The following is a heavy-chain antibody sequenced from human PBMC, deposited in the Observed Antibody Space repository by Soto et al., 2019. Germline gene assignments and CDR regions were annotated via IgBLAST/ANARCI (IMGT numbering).Heavy chain of an antibody. D-gene: IGHD2-2*01. J-gene: IGHJ4*02. Sequence: QVQLVQSGAEVKKPGDSVKVSCKTSGYIFTTYSIAWVRQAPGQGLEWMGWINTYNGKTHYAQKFQGRVSVTTDPSTGTVYMELRSLTSDDTAVYYCARGPQTSDFWGQGTLVTVSP. CDR3: ARGPQTSDF. CDR2: INTYNGKT. V-gene: IGHV1-18*04. CDR1: GYIFTTYS.